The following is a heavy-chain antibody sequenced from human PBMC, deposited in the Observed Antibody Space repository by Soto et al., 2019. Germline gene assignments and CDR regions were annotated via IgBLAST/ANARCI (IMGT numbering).Heavy chain of an antibody. V-gene: IGHV4-59*01. CDR3: ARESAGSGKNNWFDP. Sequence: SETLSLTCTVSGGSISNYYWSWIRQPPGKGLEWIGYIYYSGSTDYNPSLKSRVTMSADTSKNQLSLKLTSVTAADTAVYYCARESAGSGKNNWFDPWGQGTLVTVSS. J-gene: IGHJ5*02. CDR2: IYYSGST. D-gene: IGHD3-10*01. CDR1: GGSISNYY.